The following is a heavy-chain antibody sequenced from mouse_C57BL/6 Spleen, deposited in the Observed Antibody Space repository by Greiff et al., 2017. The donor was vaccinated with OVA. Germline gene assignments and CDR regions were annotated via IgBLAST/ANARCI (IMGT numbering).Heavy chain of an antibody. J-gene: IGHJ3*01. CDR1: GYTFTSYW. V-gene: IGHV1-55*01. Sequence: QVQLQQPGAELVKPGASVKMSCTASGYTFTSYWITWVKQRPGQGLEWIGDIYPGSGSTNYNEKFKSKATLTVDTSSSTAYMQLSSLTSEDSAVYYCARRREIYDGYPFAYWGQGTLVTVSA. D-gene: IGHD2-3*01. CDR2: IYPGSGST. CDR3: ARRREIYDGYPFAY.